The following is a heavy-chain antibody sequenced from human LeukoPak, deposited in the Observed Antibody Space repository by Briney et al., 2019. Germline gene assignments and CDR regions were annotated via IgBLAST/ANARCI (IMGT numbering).Heavy chain of an antibody. CDR2: LAPSDSHT. V-gene: IGHV5-10-1*01. D-gene: IGHD3-22*01. Sequence: GESLRISCKVSGYSFPSYWITWVRQMPGKGLEWLGRLAPSDSHTDYSPSFDGHVTISVDKSINTAYLQWSSLKASDTAMYYCARQPPGVYDTTQNWFDPWGQGTLVTVSS. CDR1: GYSFPSYW. CDR3: ARQPPGVYDTTQNWFDP. J-gene: IGHJ5*02.